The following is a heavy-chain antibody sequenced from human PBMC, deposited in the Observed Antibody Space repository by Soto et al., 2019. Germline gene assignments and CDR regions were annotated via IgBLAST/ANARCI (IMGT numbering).Heavy chain of an antibody. CDR3: ARATYEEYFGDFDP. CDR2: TYHSGNA. Sequence: QLQLQESGSRLVKSSETLSLTCAVSGDTISTGGYSWACIRQPPGKPLEWIGHTYHSGNAYCNPSPNSLVIISVNRSNTLYSTTLTAVTAANTAVYYCARATYEEYFGDFDPWGQGTMVTVSS. V-gene: IGHV4-30-2*01. J-gene: IGHJ5*02. CDR1: GDTISTGGYS. D-gene: IGHD3-10*01.